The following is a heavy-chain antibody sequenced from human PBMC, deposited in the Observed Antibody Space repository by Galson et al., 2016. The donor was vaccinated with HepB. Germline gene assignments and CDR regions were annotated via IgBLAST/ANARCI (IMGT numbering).Heavy chain of an antibody. CDR2: IKQDGIEK. D-gene: IGHD2/OR15-2a*01. J-gene: IGHJ6*02. Sequence: SLRLSCAASGFALSSSWMSWVRQAPGEGLEWVANIKQDGIEKYYVDSVKGRFTISRDDAKNSVFLQMNSLRAEDTALYYCAKGGRILWDAMDVWGQGTTVTVSS. CDR3: AKGGRILWDAMDV. V-gene: IGHV3-7*01. CDR1: GFALSSSW.